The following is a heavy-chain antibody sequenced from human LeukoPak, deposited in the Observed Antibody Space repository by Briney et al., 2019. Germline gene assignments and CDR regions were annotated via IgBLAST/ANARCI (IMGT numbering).Heavy chain of an antibody. V-gene: IGHV4-38-2*01. CDR1: GYSISSGYY. Sequence: SETLSLTCAVSGYSISSGYYWGWIRQPPGKGLEWIGEINHSGSTNYNPSLKSRVTISVDTSKNQFSLKLSSVTAADTAVYYCARRRGITMIVVVIGWFDPWGQGTLVTVSS. J-gene: IGHJ5*02. CDR3: ARRRGITMIVVVIGWFDP. D-gene: IGHD3-22*01. CDR2: INHSGST.